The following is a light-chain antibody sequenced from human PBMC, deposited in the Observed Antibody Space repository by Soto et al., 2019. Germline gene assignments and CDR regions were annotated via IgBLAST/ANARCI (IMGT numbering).Light chain of an antibody. Sequence: EIVLTQSPGTLSLSPGERATLSCRASQSVSSSYLAWYQQKPGQAPRLLIYGASSRATGIPDRFRGSGSGTDFTLTIGRLEPEDFAVYYCQQYGSSPLTFGGVTKVDI. V-gene: IGKV3-20*01. CDR2: GAS. CDR1: QSVSSSY. CDR3: QQYGSSPLT. J-gene: IGKJ4*01.